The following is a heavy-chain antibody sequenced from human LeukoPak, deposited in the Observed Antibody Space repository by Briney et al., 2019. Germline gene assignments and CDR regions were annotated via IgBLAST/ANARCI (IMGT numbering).Heavy chain of an antibody. CDR1: GYTFTGYY. D-gene: IGHD1-1*01. Sequence: ASVKVSCKASGYTFTGYYMHWVRQAPGQGLEWMGWINPNSGGTNYAQKFQGRVTMTRDTSISTAYMELSRLRSDDTAVYYCARGELQLERRYNWFNPWGQGTLVTVSS. J-gene: IGHJ5*02. CDR2: INPNSGGT. V-gene: IGHV1-2*02. CDR3: ARGELQLERRYNWFNP.